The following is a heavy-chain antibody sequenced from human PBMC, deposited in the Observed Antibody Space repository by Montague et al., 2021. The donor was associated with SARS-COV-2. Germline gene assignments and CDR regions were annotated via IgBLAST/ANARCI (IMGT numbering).Heavy chain of an antibody. J-gene: IGHJ6*02. Sequence: SETLSLTCAVYGGSFSGYYWSWIRQPPGKGLEWIGEINHSGSTNXNPSLKSRVTISVDTSKNQFSLKLSSVTAADTAVYFCARVFRSVVAAVLGVAFYYYFDMDVWGQGTMVTVSS. V-gene: IGHV4-34*01. CDR2: INHSGST. CDR1: GGSFSGYY. CDR3: ARVFRSVVAAVLGVAFYYYFDMDV. D-gene: IGHD2-2*01.